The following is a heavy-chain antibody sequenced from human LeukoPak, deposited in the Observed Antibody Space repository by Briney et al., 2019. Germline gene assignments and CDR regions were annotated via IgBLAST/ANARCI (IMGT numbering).Heavy chain of an antibody. D-gene: IGHD2-2*01. V-gene: IGHV1-3*01. J-gene: IGHJ5*02. CDR1: GYTFTSYA. CDR2: INAGNGNT. CDR3: ARGSSTSFGWFDP. Sequence: ASVKVSCKASGYTFTSYAMHWVRQAPGQRLEWMGWINAGNGNTKYSRKFQGRVTITRDTSASTAYMELSSLRSEDTAVYYCARGSSTSFGWFDPWGQGTLVTVSS.